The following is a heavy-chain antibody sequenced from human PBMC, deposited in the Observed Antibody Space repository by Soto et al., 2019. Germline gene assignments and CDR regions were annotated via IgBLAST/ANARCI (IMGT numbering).Heavy chain of an antibody. Sequence: SETLSLTSFVSGYSITAGGYYWRWIRHHPGKGLEWIGSFYSSGSIIYNPSLRSRVSISGDTSGNQFSMSLTSVTAADTARYYCARMYSSGSGWFHPWGQGTLVTVSS. J-gene: IGHJ5*02. CDR2: FYSSGSI. D-gene: IGHD6-19*01. CDR1: GYSITAGGYY. CDR3: ARMYSSGSGWFHP. V-gene: IGHV4-39*01.